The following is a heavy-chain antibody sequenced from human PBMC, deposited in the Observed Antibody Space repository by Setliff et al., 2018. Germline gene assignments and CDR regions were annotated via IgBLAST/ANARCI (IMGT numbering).Heavy chain of an antibody. CDR2: IYTNRTT. CDR3: AREDSSGYSENYYFDY. D-gene: IGHD3-22*01. Sequence: SETLSLTCTVSGGSISSYFWTWVRQPAGKGLEWIGRIYTNRTTNYNPSLKSRVTMSVDTSKNHFSLELSSVTAADTAVYYCAREDSSGYSENYYFDYWGQGTLVTVSS. CDR1: GGSISSYF. V-gene: IGHV4-4*07. J-gene: IGHJ4*02.